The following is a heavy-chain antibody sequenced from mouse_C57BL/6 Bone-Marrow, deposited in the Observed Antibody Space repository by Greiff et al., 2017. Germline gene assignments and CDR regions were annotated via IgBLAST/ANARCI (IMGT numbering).Heavy chain of an antibody. V-gene: IGHV1-81*01. J-gene: IGHJ3*01. Sequence: QVQLQQSGAELARPGASVKLSCKASGYTFTSYGISWVKQRTGQGLEWIGEIYPRSGNTYYNEKFKGKATLTADKSSSTAYMELRSLTSEDSAVYFCARDAYETYWGQGTLVTVSA. D-gene: IGHD1-1*01. CDR1: GYTFTSYG. CDR2: IYPRSGNT. CDR3: ARDAYETY.